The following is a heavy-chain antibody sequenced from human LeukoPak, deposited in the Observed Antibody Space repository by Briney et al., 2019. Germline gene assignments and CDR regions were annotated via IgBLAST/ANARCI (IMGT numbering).Heavy chain of an antibody. J-gene: IGHJ4*02. V-gene: IGHV3-30*03. CDR1: GFTFSSYG. D-gene: IGHD3-10*01. CDR2: ISYDGSNK. Sequence: PGGSLRLSCAASGFTFSSYGMHWVRQAPGKGLEWVAVISYDGSNKYYADSVKGRFTISRDNSKNTLYLQMNSLRAEDTAVYYCARSFLTMVRGVEERGDYWGQGTLVTVSS. CDR3: ARSFLTMVRGVEERGDY.